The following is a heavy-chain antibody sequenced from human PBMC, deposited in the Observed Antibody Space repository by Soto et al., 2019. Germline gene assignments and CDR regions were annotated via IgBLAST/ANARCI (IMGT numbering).Heavy chain of an antibody. Sequence: QVQLVESGGGVVQPGRSLRLSCVASGFTFSSYGMHWVRQAPGKGLEWVAVIWYDGSNKYYADSVKGRFTISRDNSKNTLYLQMTSLRAEDTAVYYCARDRMYYDSSGYYDYWGQGTLVTVSS. CDR1: GFTFSSYG. CDR2: IWYDGSNK. CDR3: ARDRMYYDSSGYYDY. D-gene: IGHD3-22*01. J-gene: IGHJ4*02. V-gene: IGHV3-33*01.